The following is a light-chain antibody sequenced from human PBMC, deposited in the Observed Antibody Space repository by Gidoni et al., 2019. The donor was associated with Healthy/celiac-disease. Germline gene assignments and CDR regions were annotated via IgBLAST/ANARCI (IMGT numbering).Light chain of an antibody. CDR2: GAS. CDR1: QSVSSSY. Sequence: EIVLTQSPGTLSLSPGERATLSCRASQSVSSSYLAWYQQQPGQAPRLLIYGASSRATGIPDRFSGSGSGTDFTLTISRLGPEDFAVYYCQQYGSSPRNFGGGTKVEIK. V-gene: IGKV3-20*01. CDR3: QQYGSSPRN. J-gene: IGKJ4*01.